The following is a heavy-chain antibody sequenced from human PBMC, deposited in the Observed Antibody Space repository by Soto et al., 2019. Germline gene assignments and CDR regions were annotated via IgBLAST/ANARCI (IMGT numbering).Heavy chain of an antibody. Sequence: EVKLLESGGGLVQPGGSLRLSCAASGFTFSTYAMSWVRQAPGKGLEWVSAISGSGGNTYYTDSVKGRFTISRDNSKNTLYLQMNSLRAEDTAVYYCAKRSLAGTYYLGTMDVWGQGTTVTVSS. J-gene: IGHJ6*02. CDR1: GFTFSTYA. CDR3: AKRSLAGTYYLGTMDV. CDR2: ISGSGGNT. D-gene: IGHD3-10*01. V-gene: IGHV3-23*01.